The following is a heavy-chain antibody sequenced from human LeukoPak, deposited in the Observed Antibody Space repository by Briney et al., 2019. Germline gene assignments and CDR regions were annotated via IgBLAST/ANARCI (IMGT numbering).Heavy chain of an antibody. V-gene: IGHV3-30*02. Sequence: GGSLRLSCAASGFTFSSYGMHWVRQAPGKGLEWVAFIRYDGSTKYYADSVKGRFTISRDNSKNTLYLQMNSLRAEDTAVYYCAKNKYRLQIDYWGQGTLVTVSS. D-gene: IGHD5-24*01. J-gene: IGHJ4*02. CDR3: AKNKYRLQIDY. CDR2: IRYDGSTK. CDR1: GFTFSSYG.